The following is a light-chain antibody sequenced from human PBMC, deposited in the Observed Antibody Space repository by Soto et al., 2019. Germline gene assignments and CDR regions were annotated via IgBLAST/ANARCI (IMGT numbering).Light chain of an antibody. CDR3: QQYGMA. V-gene: IGKV3-20*01. J-gene: IGKJ2*01. CDR1: QSVSSSY. CDR2: GAS. Sequence: EIVLTQSPGTLSLSPGERATLSCRASQSVSSSYLAWYQQKPGQAPRLLIYGASSRATGIPDRFXGSXSGTDXTLTXXRXEPEDFAVYYCQQYGMAFGQGTKLEIK.